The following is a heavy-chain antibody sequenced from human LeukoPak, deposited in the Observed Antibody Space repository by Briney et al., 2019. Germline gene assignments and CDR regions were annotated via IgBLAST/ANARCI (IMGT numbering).Heavy chain of an antibody. D-gene: IGHD1-7*01. V-gene: IGHV3-21*01. J-gene: IGHJ6*03. CDR2: ISSSSSYI. CDR3: ARDGTGTTYYYYYYMDV. CDR1: GFTFSSYS. Sequence: GGSLRLSCAASGFTFSSYSMNWVRQAPGKGLEWVSSISSSSSYIYYAASVKGRFTISRDNAKNSLYLQMNSLRAEDTAVYYCARDGTGTTYYYYYYMDVWGKGTTVTVSS.